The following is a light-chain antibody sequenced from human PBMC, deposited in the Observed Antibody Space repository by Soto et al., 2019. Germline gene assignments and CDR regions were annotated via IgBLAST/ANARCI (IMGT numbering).Light chain of an antibody. CDR1: QSLLHNNGYHF. CDR2: FVS. J-gene: IGKJ3*01. CDR3: MQSLQAPRT. Sequence: DIVMTQSPLSLPVTPGEPASISCRSSQSLLHNNGYHFLAWFLQKPGRSPQLLIYFVSNRASGVPDRFSGSGSGTDFTLKISRVEAEDVGVYYCMQSLQAPRTFGPGTKVDL. V-gene: IGKV2-28*01.